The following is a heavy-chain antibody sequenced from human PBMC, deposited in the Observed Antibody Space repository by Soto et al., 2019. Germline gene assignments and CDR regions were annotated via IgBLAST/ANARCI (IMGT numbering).Heavy chain of an antibody. J-gene: IGHJ6*02. CDR2: IYYSGST. CDR3: ARDRVVTTALGYYYYYGMDV. CDR1: GGSISSGGYY. Sequence: SETLSLTCTVSGGSISSGGYYWSWIRQHPGKGLEWIGYIYYSGSTYYNPSLKSRVTISVDTSKNQFSLKLSSVTAADTAVYYCARDRVVTTALGYYYYYGMDVWGQGTTVTVSS. V-gene: IGHV4-31*03. D-gene: IGHD2-21*02.